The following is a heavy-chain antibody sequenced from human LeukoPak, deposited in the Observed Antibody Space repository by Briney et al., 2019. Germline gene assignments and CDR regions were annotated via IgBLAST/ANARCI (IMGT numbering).Heavy chain of an antibody. CDR3: ASEGNYDSSGYSRYNYYYMDV. Sequence: GSSVKVSCKGSGGTFSSYSISWVRQAPGQGLEWMGGIIPAFGTAHYAQKFQGRVTFTTDESTTTAYMELRSLRFEDTAVYYCASEGNYDSSGYSRYNYYYMDVWGKGTAVTVSS. V-gene: IGHV1-69*05. CDR2: IIPAFGTA. CDR1: GGTFSSYS. D-gene: IGHD3-22*01. J-gene: IGHJ6*03.